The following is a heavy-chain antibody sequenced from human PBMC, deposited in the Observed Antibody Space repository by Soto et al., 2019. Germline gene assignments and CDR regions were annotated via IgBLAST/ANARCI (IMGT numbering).Heavy chain of an antibody. V-gene: IGHV4-34*01. Sequence: SETLSLTCAVYGGSFSGYYWSWIRQPPGKGLEWIGEINHSGSTNYNPSLKSRVTISVDTSKNQFSLKLSSVTAADTAVYYCASSSPELDYWGQGTLVTVSS. CDR1: GGSFSGYY. CDR2: INHSGST. CDR3: ASSSPELDY. D-gene: IGHD6-6*01. J-gene: IGHJ4*02.